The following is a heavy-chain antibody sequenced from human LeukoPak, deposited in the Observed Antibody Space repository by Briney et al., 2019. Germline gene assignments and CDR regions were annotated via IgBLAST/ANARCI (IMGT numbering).Heavy chain of an antibody. Sequence: ASVKVSCKASGYTFTSYAMHWVRQAPGQRLEWMGWINAGNGNTKYSQKFQGRVTITRDTSASTAYMELSSLRSEDTAVYYCASGILTGSPKYYYYGMDVWGKGTTVTVSS. J-gene: IGHJ6*04. CDR2: INAGNGNT. CDR3: ASGILTGSPKYYYYGMDV. V-gene: IGHV1-3*01. CDR1: GYTFTSYA. D-gene: IGHD3-9*01.